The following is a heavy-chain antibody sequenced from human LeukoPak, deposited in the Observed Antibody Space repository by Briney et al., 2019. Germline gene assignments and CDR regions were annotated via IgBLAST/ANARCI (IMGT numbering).Heavy chain of an antibody. CDR2: ISSSSSYI. Sequence: GGSLRLSCAASGFTFSHHAMHWIRQAPGKGLEWVSSISSSSSYIYYADSVKGRFTISRDNAKNSLYLQMNSLRAEDTAVYYCARDHDYYDSSDAFDIWGQGTMVTVSS. CDR3: ARDHDYYDSSDAFDI. D-gene: IGHD3-22*01. J-gene: IGHJ3*02. CDR1: GFTFSHHA. V-gene: IGHV3-21*01.